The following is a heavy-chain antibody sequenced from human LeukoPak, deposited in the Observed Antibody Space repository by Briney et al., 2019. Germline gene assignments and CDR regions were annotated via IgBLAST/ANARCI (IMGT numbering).Heavy chain of an antibody. CDR3: ARVGRGPVDL. D-gene: IGHD2-15*01. Sequence: PSETLSLTCTVSRGSISTYYWSWIRKPPGKGMEWIGYIYYDGSPKYHPSLKSRVTISVDTSKNQFPLKLSSGAAADTAVYYCARVGRGPVDLWGQGTLVTVSS. CDR2: IYYDGSP. CDR1: RGSISTYY. V-gene: IGHV4-59*01. J-gene: IGHJ5*02.